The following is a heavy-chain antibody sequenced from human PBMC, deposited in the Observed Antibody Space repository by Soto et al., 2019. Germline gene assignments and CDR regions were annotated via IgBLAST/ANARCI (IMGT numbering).Heavy chain of an antibody. V-gene: IGHV3-7*01. CDR1: GFPFSSHW. CDR2: IHQGGSET. D-gene: IGHD5-18*01. CDR3: AQAMAYAFHI. Sequence: EVRLVESGGGLVQPGGSVRLSCAASGFPFSSHWMSWVRQAPGKGLEWLGNIHQGGSETHFADSVRGRFTISRDNAKNSLFLQLNSLRAEDTAVYYCAQAMAYAFHIWGQGTVVTVSS. J-gene: IGHJ3*02.